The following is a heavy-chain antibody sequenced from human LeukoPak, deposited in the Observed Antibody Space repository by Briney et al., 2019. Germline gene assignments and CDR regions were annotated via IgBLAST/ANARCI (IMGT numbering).Heavy chain of an antibody. D-gene: IGHD4-17*01. CDR2: INADNGIT. Sequence: ASVKVSCKASGYTFTSYTVYWVRQAPGQRLEWMGWINADNGITQYSQKFQGRVTITADESTSTAYMELSSLRSEDTAVYYCARDGYGDLYFQHWGQGTLVTVSS. J-gene: IGHJ1*01. V-gene: IGHV1-3*01. CDR1: GYTFTSYT. CDR3: ARDGYGDLYFQH.